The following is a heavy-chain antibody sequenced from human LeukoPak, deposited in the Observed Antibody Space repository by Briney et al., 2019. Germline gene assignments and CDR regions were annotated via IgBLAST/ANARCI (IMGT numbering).Heavy chain of an antibody. CDR1: GFTFSSYS. D-gene: IGHD3-10*01. Sequence: PGGSLRLSCAASGFTFSSYSMNRVRQAPGKGLEWVSSISSSSSYIYYADSVKGRFTISRDNAKNSLYLQMNSLRAEDTAVYYCARRRITMVRGIDYWGQGTLVTVSS. CDR3: ARRRITMVRGIDY. J-gene: IGHJ4*02. CDR2: ISSSSSYI. V-gene: IGHV3-21*01.